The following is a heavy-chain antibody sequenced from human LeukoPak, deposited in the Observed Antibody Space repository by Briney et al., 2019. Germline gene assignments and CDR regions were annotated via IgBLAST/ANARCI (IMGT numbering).Heavy chain of an antibody. D-gene: IGHD1-26*01. J-gene: IGHJ4*02. V-gene: IGHV4-59*08. Sequence: SETLSLTCAVSGGSLSNHYWSWIRQLPGKGLEWIGYIHHSGTTNYSPSLNSRITMSVDTSKNQFSLKLTFVTAADTAVYYCARKSGSYYHFDYWGQGTLVTVSS. CDR1: GGSLSNHY. CDR3: ARKSGSYYHFDY. CDR2: IHHSGTT.